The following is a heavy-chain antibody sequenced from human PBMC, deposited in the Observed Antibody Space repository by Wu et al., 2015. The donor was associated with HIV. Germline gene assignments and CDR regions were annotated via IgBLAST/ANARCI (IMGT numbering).Heavy chain of an antibody. CDR3: ARGRRIMVTFGGVIGLGY. CDR2: INHVGST. Sequence: QVQPQQWGAGVLKPSETLSLTCGVFGESFTDYYWTWIRQPPGKGLEWIGDINHVGSTNYNPSLKSRVTISVATSKNQFSLKLSSVTAADTAVYFCARGRRIMVTFGGVIGLGYWGQGALVTVSS. V-gene: IGHV4-34*01. CDR1: GESFTDYY. D-gene: IGHD3-16*01. J-gene: IGHJ4*02.